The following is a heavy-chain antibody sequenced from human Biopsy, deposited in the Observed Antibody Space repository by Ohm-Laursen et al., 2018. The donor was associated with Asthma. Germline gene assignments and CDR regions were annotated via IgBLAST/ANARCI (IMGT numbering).Heavy chain of an antibody. CDR2: ISFDGSTK. Sequence: SLRLSCAASGFSVSAKYMSWVRQAPGKGLEWVALISFDGSTKYFADSVKGRFTISRDNSKNTLYLQMNGLRAEDTAVYYCARAISSSWWAVEYWGQGTLVTVSS. J-gene: IGHJ4*02. D-gene: IGHD6-6*01. CDR3: ARAISSSWWAVEY. CDR1: GFSVSAKY. V-gene: IGHV3-30*03.